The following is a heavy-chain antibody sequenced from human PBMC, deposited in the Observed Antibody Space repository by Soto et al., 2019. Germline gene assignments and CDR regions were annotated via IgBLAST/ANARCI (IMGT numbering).Heavy chain of an antibody. D-gene: IGHD3-22*01. J-gene: IGHJ5*02. V-gene: IGHV4-39*01. CDR1: GGSISSSSYY. CDR3: ALRDSSGYYGWFDP. Sequence: SESLSLTCTVSGGSISSSSYYWGWILDPPGNGLEWLGSIYSSGSTYYNPSLKSRVTISVDTSKNQCSLKLRSVTAADTAVYSWALRDSSGYYGWFDPCGRGTRVTVSS. CDR2: IYSSGST.